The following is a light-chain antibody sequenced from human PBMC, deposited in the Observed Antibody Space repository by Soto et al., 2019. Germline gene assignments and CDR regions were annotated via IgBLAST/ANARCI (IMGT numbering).Light chain of an antibody. CDR1: SGSIASNY. Sequence: NFMLTQPHSVSESPGKTVTISCTRSSGSIASNYVQWFQQRPGSASATVIYEDYLRPSGVPDRFSGSIDYSSNSASLTISGLNTEDEADYYCQSSGKTNYVFGTGTKLTVL. CDR2: EDY. J-gene: IGLJ1*01. V-gene: IGLV6-57*04. CDR3: QSSGKTNYV.